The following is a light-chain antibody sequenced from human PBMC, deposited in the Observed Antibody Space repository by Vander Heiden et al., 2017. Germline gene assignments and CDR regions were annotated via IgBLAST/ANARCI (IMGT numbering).Light chain of an antibody. J-gene: IGKJ1*01. V-gene: IGKV3-11*01. CDR2: EAT. Sequence: IVLTQSPATLSLSPGEGATLSCRASQSVSSYLAWYQPKPGQAPRLLIYEATNRATGIPGRFSGTGSGTDFTLTISRLEPEDSAVYYCQHRSGWLPGTFGPGTKVEIK. CDR1: QSVSSY. CDR3: QHRSGWLPGT.